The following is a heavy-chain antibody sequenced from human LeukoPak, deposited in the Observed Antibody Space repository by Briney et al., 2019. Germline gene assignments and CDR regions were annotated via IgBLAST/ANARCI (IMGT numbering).Heavy chain of an antibody. CDR2: ISGSGGTT. D-gene: IGHD3-10*01. V-gene: IGHV3-23*01. Sequence: PGGSLRLSCAASGFTFSNYGMSWVRQAPGKGLEWVSGISGSGGTTYYADSVKGRFTISRDNSKNTLYLQMNSLRAEDTAVYYCAKAPISDSGPENDYWGQGTLVTVSS. J-gene: IGHJ4*02. CDR3: AKAPISDSGPENDY. CDR1: GFTFSNYG.